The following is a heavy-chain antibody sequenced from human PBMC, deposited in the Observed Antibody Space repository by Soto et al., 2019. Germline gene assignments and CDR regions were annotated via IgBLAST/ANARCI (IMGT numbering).Heavy chain of an antibody. CDR1: GGTFSSYA. V-gene: IGHV1-69*01. D-gene: IGHD3-22*01. CDR2: IIPIFGTA. CDR3: ARMKRGIVVYSAYYYGMDV. J-gene: IGHJ6*02. Sequence: QVQLVQSGAEVKKPGSSVKVSCKASGGTFSSYAISWVRQAPGQGLEWMGGIIPIFGTANYTQTFQGSVTLTADEATSTAYMELSRLRSEDTAVYYCARMKRGIVVYSAYYYGMDVWGQGTTVTVSS.